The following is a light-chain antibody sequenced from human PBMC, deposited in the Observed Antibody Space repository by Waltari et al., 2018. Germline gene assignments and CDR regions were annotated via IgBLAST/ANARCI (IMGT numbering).Light chain of an antibody. CDR3: QQYYNTPFT. J-gene: IGKJ3*01. CDR1: QSVLYSSNNKNY. Sequence: DIVMTQSPDSLAVSLGERATMNCKSRQSVLYSSNNKNYLAWYQQKAGQPPKVLIYWASTRESGVPDRFSGSGSGTDFTLTISSLQAEDVALYYCQQYYNTPFTFGPGTKVDIK. CDR2: WAS. V-gene: IGKV4-1*01.